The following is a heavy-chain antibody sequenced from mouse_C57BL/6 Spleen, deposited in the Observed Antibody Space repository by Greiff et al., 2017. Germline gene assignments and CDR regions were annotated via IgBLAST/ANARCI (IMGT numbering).Heavy chain of an antibody. CDR2: ISSGGRYT. D-gene: IGHD2-3*01. CDR3: ARLDGYYYFDY. Sequence: EVHLVESGGDLVKPGGSLKLSCAASGFTFSSYGMSWVRQTPDKRLEWVATISSGGRYTYYPDSVKGRFTISRDNAKNTLYLQMSSLKSEDTAMYYCARLDGYYYFDYWGQGTTLTVSS. J-gene: IGHJ2*01. V-gene: IGHV5-6*01. CDR1: GFTFSSYG.